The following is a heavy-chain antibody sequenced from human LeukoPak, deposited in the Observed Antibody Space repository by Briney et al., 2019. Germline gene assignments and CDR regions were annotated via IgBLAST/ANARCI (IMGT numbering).Heavy chain of an antibody. D-gene: IGHD1-26*01. CDR3: AAVGATSGFDY. Sequence: GGSLRLSCAASGFTFSSYAMSWVRQAPGKGLEWVSALSSSAGSTYYPDSVKGRFTISRDNTKNTLYLQMNSLRAEDTAVYYCAAVGATSGFDYWGQGTLVTVSS. CDR1: GFTFSSYA. J-gene: IGHJ4*02. V-gene: IGHV3-23*01. CDR2: LSSSAGST.